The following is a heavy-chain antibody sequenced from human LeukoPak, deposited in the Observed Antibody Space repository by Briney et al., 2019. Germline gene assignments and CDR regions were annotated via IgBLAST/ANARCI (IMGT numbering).Heavy chain of an antibody. D-gene: IGHD2-2*01. V-gene: IGHV3-21*01. Sequence: GRSLRLSCAASGFTFSSYSMNWVRQAPGKGLEWVSSISSSSSYIYYADSVKGRFTISRDNAKNSLYLQMNSLRAEDTAVYYCARGGYCSSTSCYLPDYWGQGTLVTVSS. CDR2: ISSSSSYI. J-gene: IGHJ4*02. CDR1: GFTFSSYS. CDR3: ARGGYCSSTSCYLPDY.